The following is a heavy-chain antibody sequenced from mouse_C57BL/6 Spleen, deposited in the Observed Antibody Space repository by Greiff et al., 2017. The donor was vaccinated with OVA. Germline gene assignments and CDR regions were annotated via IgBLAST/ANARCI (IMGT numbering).Heavy chain of an antibody. V-gene: IGHV1-55*01. CDR3: ASPSTMVTRGPMDY. D-gene: IGHD2-2*01. CDR1: GYTFTSYW. J-gene: IGHJ4*01. Sequence: VQLQQSGAELVKPGASVKMSCKASGYTFTSYWITWVKQRPGQGLEWIGDIYPGSGSTNYNEKFKSKATLTVDTSSSTAYMQLSSLTSEDSAVYYCASPSTMVTRGPMDYWGQGTSVTVSS. CDR2: IYPGSGST.